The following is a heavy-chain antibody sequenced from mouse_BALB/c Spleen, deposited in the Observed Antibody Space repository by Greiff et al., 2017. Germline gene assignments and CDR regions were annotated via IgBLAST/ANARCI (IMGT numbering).Heavy chain of an antibody. Sequence: EVQLQESGPGLVKPSQSLSLTCSVTGYSITSGYYWNWIRQFPGNKLEWMGYISYDGSNNYNPSLKNRISITRDTSKNQFFLKLNSVTTEDTATYYCAKIYYGYDFAYWGQGTLVTVSA. CDR2: ISYDGSN. CDR3: AKIYYGYDFAY. D-gene: IGHD2-2*01. CDR1: GYSITSGYY. V-gene: IGHV3-6*02. J-gene: IGHJ3*01.